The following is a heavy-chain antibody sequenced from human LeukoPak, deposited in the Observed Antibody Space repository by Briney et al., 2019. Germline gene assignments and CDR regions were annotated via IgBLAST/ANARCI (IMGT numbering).Heavy chain of an antibody. CDR1: DGSISSDTYY. CDR2: IYYSGGT. V-gene: IGHV4-39*01. D-gene: IGHD3-10*02. CDR3: ARPLSSGTYTDAFNI. Sequence: PSETLSLTCTVSDGSISSDTYYWGWIRQPPGGGLEFIGSIYYSGGTYYNPSLKSRVTISLDTSRNQFSLKLTSVTASDTAVYYCARPLSSGTYTDAFNIWGQGTMVTVSS. J-gene: IGHJ3*02.